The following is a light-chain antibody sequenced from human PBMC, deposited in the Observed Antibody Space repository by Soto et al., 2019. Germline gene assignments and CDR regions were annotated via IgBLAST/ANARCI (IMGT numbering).Light chain of an antibody. Sequence: EIVLTQSPGTLSLSPGERATLSCRASQSVTSNDLAWYQQKPGQAPRLLISGASARATGIPARFSGSGSGTDFTLTISSLEPEDFGVYYCHQRSNWLFGPGTKVDNK. CDR3: HQRSNWL. V-gene: IGKV3D-20*02. CDR2: GAS. J-gene: IGKJ3*01. CDR1: QSVTSND.